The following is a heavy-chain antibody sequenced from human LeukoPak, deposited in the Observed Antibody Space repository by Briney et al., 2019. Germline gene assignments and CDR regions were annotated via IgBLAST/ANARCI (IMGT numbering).Heavy chain of an antibody. Sequence: ASVKVSCKASGGTFSSYAISWVRQAPGQGLEWMGGIIPIFGTANYAQKFQGRVTMTTDTSTSTAYMDLRSLRSDDTAVYYCARVWASAWPLHYYYYGMDVWGQGTTVTVSS. CDR1: GGTFSSYA. V-gene: IGHV1-69*05. D-gene: IGHD3-16*01. CDR3: ARVWASAWPLHYYYYGMDV. CDR2: IIPIFGTA. J-gene: IGHJ6*02.